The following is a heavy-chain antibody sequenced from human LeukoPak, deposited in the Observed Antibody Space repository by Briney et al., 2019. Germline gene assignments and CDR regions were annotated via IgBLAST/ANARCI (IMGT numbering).Heavy chain of an antibody. CDR2: IIPIFGIA. D-gene: IGHD3-9*01. Sequence: GASVKVSCKASGGTFSSYAISWVRQAPGQGLEWMGRIIPIFGIANYAQKFQGRVTITADTSTSTAYMELSSLRSEDTAVYYCARVGDRYDILTSDYWGQGTLVTVSS. J-gene: IGHJ4*02. CDR3: ARVGDRYDILTSDY. CDR1: GGTFSSYA. V-gene: IGHV1-69*04.